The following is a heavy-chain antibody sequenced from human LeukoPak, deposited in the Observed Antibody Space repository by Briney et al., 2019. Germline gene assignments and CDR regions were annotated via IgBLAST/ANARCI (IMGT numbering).Heavy chain of an antibody. CDR1: GGSISDYY. J-gene: IGHJ6*03. V-gene: IGHV4-59*01. CDR3: ARGDFCSKSNCYLRPMDV. D-gene: IGHD3-3*01. Sequence: SETLSLTCTVSGGSISDYYWNWIRQPPGKGLEWIGYIYYSGSTTYNPSLKSRVTMSVDTAKNQFSLKLRSVSAADTAVYYCARGDFCSKSNCYLRPMDVWGKGTTVTVSS. CDR2: IYYSGST.